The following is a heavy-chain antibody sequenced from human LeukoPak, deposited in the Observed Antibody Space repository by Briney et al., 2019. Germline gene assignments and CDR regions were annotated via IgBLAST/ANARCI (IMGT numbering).Heavy chain of an antibody. D-gene: IGHD6-13*01. Sequence: GGSLRLSCAASGFTISNYGMNWVRQAPGKGVEWVSAISGSGGSTFYADSVQGRFTISRDNSKNTLYLQMNSLRAEDTAVYYCAKTYSSSRAHYYYYYMDVWGKGTTVTISS. J-gene: IGHJ6*03. CDR3: AKTYSSSRAHYYYYYMDV. CDR1: GFTISNYG. CDR2: ISGSGGST. V-gene: IGHV3-23*01.